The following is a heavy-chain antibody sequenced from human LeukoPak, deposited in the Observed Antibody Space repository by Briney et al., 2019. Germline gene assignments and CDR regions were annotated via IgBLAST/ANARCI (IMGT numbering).Heavy chain of an antibody. J-gene: IGHJ5*01. D-gene: IGHD2-2*01. CDR1: GGSISSGDYY. CDR2: IYYSGST. V-gene: IGHV4-31*03. Sequence: SQTLSLTCTVSGGSISSGDYYWSWIRQLPGKGLEWIGCIYYSGSTYYNPSLKSRLTMSVDTAKNQFSLRLRSVTAADTAVYYCAKYTTTSRKVGFDPWGQGTLITVSS. CDR3: AKYTTTSRKVGFDP.